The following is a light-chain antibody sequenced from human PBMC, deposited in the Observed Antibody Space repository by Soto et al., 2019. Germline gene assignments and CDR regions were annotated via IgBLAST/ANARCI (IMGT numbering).Light chain of an antibody. CDR3: QQRSKTLT. V-gene: IGKV3-11*01. CDR1: QSVSSY. CDR2: DAS. J-gene: IGKJ4*01. Sequence: EIVLTQSPATLSLSPRERATLSCRASQSVSSYLAWYQQKPCQAPRLLIYDASNRATGIPARFSGSGSGTDFTLTISSLEPEDFAVYYCQQRSKTLTFGGGTKVEIK.